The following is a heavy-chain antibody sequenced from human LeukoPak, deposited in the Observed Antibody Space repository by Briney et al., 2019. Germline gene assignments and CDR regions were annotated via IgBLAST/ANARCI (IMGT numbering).Heavy chain of an antibody. J-gene: IGHJ5*02. CDR1: GGSFSGYY. D-gene: IGHD3-10*01. CDR2: INHSGST. CDR3: ARGPHYYGSGSYWRVRWFDP. Sequence: SETLSLTCAVYGGSFSGYYWSWIRQPPGKGLEWIGEINHSGSTNYNPSLKSRATISVDTSKNQFSLKLSSVTAADTAVYYCARGPHYYGSGSYWRVRWFDPWGQGTLVTVSS. V-gene: IGHV4-34*01.